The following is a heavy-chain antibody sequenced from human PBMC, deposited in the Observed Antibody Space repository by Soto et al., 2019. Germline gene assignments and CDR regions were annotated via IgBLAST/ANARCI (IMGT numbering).Heavy chain of an antibody. CDR1: GYTFANYW. V-gene: IGHV5-51*01. J-gene: IGHJ1*01. D-gene: IGHD6-6*01. CDR2: IYPSDSRT. CDR3: SKFKYSTSVRYLQH. Sequence: GESLKISCESSGYTFANYWIGWVRQVPGKGLEWVAIIYPSDSRTINSPSFQGQVTISXXXXXXTXYXQWXXLKASDTAIYYCSKFKYSTSVRYLQHWGQGTPV.